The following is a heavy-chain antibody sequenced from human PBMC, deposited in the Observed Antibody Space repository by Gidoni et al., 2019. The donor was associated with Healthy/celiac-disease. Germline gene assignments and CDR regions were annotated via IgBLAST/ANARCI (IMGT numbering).Heavy chain of an antibody. J-gene: IGHJ3*02. Sequence: EVQLLESGGGLVQPGGSLRLSCAASGFTFSSYAMSWVRQAPGKGLEWVSAISGSGGSTYYADSVKGRFTISRDNSKNTLYLQMNSLRAEDTAVYYCAKGLLYNWNFPRPDAFDIWGQGTMVTVSS. D-gene: IGHD1-7*01. CDR1: GFTFSSYA. CDR3: AKGLLYNWNFPRPDAFDI. CDR2: ISGSGGST. V-gene: IGHV3-23*01.